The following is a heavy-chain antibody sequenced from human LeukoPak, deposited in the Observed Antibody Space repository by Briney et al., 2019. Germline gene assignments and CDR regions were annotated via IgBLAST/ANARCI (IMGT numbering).Heavy chain of an antibody. Sequence: GGSLRLSCAASGFTFSDYYMSWIRQAPGKGLEWVSYISSSGSTIYYADSVKGRFTISRDNAKNSLYLQMNSLRAEDTAVYYCARDNVDTAVFYYFDYWGQGTLVTVSS. CDR3: ARDNVDTAVFYYFDY. D-gene: IGHD5-18*01. V-gene: IGHV3-11*04. J-gene: IGHJ4*02. CDR1: GFTFSDYY. CDR2: ISSSGSTI.